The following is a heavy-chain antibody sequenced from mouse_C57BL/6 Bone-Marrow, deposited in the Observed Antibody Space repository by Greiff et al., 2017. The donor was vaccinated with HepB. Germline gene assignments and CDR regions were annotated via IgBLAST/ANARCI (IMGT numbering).Heavy chain of an antibody. Sequence: QVQLQQPGAELVKPGASVKLSCKASGYTFTSYWMQWVKQRPGQGLEWIGEIDPSDSYTNYNQKFKGKATLTVDTSSSTAYMQLSSLTSEDSAVYYCARGDYDYDAVYYFDYWGQGTTLTVSS. CDR3: ARGDYDYDAVYYFDY. CDR1: GYTFTSYW. V-gene: IGHV1-50*01. D-gene: IGHD2-4*01. CDR2: IDPSDSYT. J-gene: IGHJ2*01.